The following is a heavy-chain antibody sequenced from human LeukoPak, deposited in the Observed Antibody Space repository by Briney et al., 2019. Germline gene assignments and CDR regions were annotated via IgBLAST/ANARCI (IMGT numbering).Heavy chain of an antibody. J-gene: IGHJ6*03. Sequence: SETLSLTCTVSGDSISTSNYYWGWIRQSPGKGLEWIGNIYYSGITYSNPSLTSRVTISVDTSKNQFSLKLSSVTAADTAVYYCARVSALPEYSSSPAYYMDVWGKGTTVTVSS. D-gene: IGHD6-6*01. V-gene: IGHV4-39*07. CDR2: IYYSGIT. CDR1: GDSISTSNYY. CDR3: ARVSALPEYSSSPAYYMDV.